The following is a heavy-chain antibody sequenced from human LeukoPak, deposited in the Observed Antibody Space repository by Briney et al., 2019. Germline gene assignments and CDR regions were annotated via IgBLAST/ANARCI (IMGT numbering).Heavy chain of an antibody. CDR1: GGSISSGGYY. D-gene: IGHD1-7*01. CDR2: IYHSGST. V-gene: IGHV4-30-2*01. J-gene: IGHJ4*02. CDR3: ASEHITGTTID. Sequence: SETLSLTCTVSGGSISSGGYYWSWIRQPPGKGLEWIGYIYHSGSTYYNPSLKSRVTISVDRPKNQFSLKLSSVTAADTAVYYCASEHITGTTIDWGQGTLVTVSS.